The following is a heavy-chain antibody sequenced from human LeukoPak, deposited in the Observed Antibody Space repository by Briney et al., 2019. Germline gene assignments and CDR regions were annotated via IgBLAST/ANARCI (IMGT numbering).Heavy chain of an antibody. CDR1: GSTFSDAW. V-gene: IGHV3-15*01. D-gene: IGHD6-19*01. Sequence: PGRSLRLSCTASGSTFSDAWMNSVRQVPGKGLEWVGRIKTRAGGAPTDYAVPVKGRFIISRDDSKNTLYLQMNSLKTEDTAIYYCCTHSSGWDWGQGALVTVSS. CDR3: CTHSSGWD. CDR2: IKTRAGGAPT. J-gene: IGHJ4*02.